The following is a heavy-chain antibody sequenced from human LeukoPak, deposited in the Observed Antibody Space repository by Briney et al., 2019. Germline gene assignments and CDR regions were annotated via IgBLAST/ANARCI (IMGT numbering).Heavy chain of an antibody. Sequence: GGSLRLSCAASGFTFSSYAMSWVRQAPGKGLEWVSVISSSGHTTHYADSVKGRFTISRDNSKNTVYLQMNSLRAEDTAVYYCANEGPNFDYWGQGTLVTVSS. D-gene: IGHD2-8*01. J-gene: IGHJ4*02. CDR1: GFTFSSYA. CDR3: ANEGPNFDY. V-gene: IGHV3-23*01. CDR2: ISSSGHTT.